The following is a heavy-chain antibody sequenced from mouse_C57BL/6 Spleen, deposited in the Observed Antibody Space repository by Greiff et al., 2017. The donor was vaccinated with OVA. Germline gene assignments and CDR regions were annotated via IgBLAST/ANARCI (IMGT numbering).Heavy chain of an antibody. CDR3: ARDYGSRRWFAV. D-gene: IGHD1-1*01. Sequence: VQLQQSGAELARPGASVKLSCKASGYTFTSYGISWVKQRTGQGLEWIGEIYPRSGNTYYNEKFKGKATLTADKSSSTAYMELRSLTSADSAVYFCARDYGSRRWFAVWGKGTLVTVSA. CDR2: IYPRSGNT. CDR1: GYTFTSYG. V-gene: IGHV1-81*01. J-gene: IGHJ3*01.